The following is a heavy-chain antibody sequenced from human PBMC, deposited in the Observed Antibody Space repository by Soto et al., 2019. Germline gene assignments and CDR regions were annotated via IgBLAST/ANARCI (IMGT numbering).Heavy chain of an antibody. CDR1: GFTFSSYA. CDR3: ARVGCSSTSCRNYYYYYYMDV. D-gene: IGHD2-2*01. CDR2: ISGSGGST. J-gene: IGHJ6*03. V-gene: IGHV3-23*01. Sequence: PGGSLRLSCAASGFTFSSYAMSWVRQAPGKGLEWVSAISGSGGSTYYADSVKGRFTISRDNSKNTLYLQMNSLRAEDTAVYYCARVGCSSTSCRNYYYYYYMDVWGKGTTVTVSS.